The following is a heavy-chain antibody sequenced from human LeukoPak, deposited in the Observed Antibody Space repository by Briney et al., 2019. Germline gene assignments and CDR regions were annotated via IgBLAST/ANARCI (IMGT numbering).Heavy chain of an antibody. V-gene: IGHV4-4*07. D-gene: IGHD6-19*01. J-gene: IGHJ4*02. CDR1: GRSISSYH. CDR2: IYTSGST. CDR3: AREYIRGWYFFDY. Sequence: ADTLSLTCTVSGRSISSYHWSWIRQPAGKGLEWIGRIYTSGSTNYNPSLKSRVTMSVDTSKNQFSLKLSSVTAADTAVYYCAREYIRGWYFFDYWGQGTLVTVSS.